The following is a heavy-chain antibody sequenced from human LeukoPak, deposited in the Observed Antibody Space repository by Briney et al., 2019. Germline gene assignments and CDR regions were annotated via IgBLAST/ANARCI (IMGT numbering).Heavy chain of an antibody. CDR3: VRDGDYGVI. J-gene: IGHJ3*02. Sequence: ASVKVSCKASGGTFSSYAISWVRQAPGQGLEWLGRIIPIFGTANYAQKFQGRVTITTDESTSTAYMELSSLRSEDTAVYYCVRDGDYGVIWGQGTMVTVSS. CDR2: IIPIFGTA. V-gene: IGHV1-69*05. D-gene: IGHD4/OR15-4a*01. CDR1: GGTFSSYA.